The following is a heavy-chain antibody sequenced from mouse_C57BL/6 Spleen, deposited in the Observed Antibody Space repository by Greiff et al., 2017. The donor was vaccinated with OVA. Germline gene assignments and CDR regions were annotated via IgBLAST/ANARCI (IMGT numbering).Heavy chain of an antibody. D-gene: IGHD1-1*01. Sequence: EVQGVESGGGLVKPGGSLKLSCAASGFTFSSYAMSWVRQTPEKRLEWVATISDGGSYTYYPDNVKGRFTISRDNAKNNLYLQMSHLKSEDTAMYYCAREAYGSRSLDDWGQGTTLTVSS. CDR2: ISDGGSYT. J-gene: IGHJ2*01. V-gene: IGHV5-4*01. CDR3: AREAYGSRSLDD. CDR1: GFTFSSYA.